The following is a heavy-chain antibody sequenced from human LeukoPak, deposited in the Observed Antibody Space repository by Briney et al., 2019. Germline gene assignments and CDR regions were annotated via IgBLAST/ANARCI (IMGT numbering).Heavy chain of an antibody. CDR3: ARIVDTAMVEAYYFDY. CDR2: IKQDGSEK. V-gene: IGHV3-7*01. J-gene: IGHJ4*02. CDR1: GFTFSSYW. Sequence: PGGSLRLSCAASGFTFSSYWMSWVRQAPGKGLEWVANIKQDGSEKYYVDSVKGRFTISRDNAKNSLYLQMNSLRAEDTAVYYCARIVDTAMVEAYYFDYWGQGTLVTVSS. D-gene: IGHD5-18*01.